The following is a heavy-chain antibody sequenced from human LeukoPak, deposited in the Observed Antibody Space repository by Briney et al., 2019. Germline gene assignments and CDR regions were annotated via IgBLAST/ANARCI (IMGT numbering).Heavy chain of an antibody. J-gene: IGHJ4*02. D-gene: IGHD6-13*01. CDR3: AKVLDSSSY. CDR2: ISGSGGST. Sequence: GSLRLPCAASGFHFSRHALSWVRQAPGKGLEWVSAISGSGGSTYYADSVKGRFTISRDNSKNTLYLQMNSLRAEDTAVYYCAKVLDSSSYWGQETLVTVSS. V-gene: IGHV3-23*01. CDR1: GFHFSRHA.